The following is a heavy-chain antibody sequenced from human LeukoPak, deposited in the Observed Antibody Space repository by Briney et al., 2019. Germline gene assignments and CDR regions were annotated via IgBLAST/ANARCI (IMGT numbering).Heavy chain of an antibody. CDR1: GFTLNSFA. J-gene: IGHJ4*02. CDR2: ISGSGGGT. CDR3: ARDSRGYAEFDY. Sequence: GGSLRLSCAASGFTLNSFAMNWVRQAPGKGLEWVSAISGSGGGTYYADSVKGRFTIYRDNSKNTLDLQMYSLRAEDTAIYYCARDSRGYAEFDYWGQGTLVTVSS. V-gene: IGHV3-23*01. D-gene: IGHD3-22*01.